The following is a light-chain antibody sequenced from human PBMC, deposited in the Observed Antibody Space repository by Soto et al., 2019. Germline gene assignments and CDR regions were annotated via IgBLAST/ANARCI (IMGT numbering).Light chain of an antibody. Sequence: EIVMTQSPATLSVSPGERATHSCRASQSISNNLAWYHQRPGQAPRLLIYGASTRATGIPARFSGSGSGTEFTLTISSLQSEDFAVYYCQQYNNWWTFGQGTRVEIK. CDR3: QQYNNWWT. V-gene: IGKV3-15*01. CDR2: GAS. J-gene: IGKJ1*01. CDR1: QSISNN.